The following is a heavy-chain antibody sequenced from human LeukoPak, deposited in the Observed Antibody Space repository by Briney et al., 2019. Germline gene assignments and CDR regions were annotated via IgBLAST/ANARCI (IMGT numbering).Heavy chain of an antibody. V-gene: IGHV1-3*01. Sequence: ASVKVSCKASGYTFTSYAMHWVRQAPGQRLEWMGWINAGNGNTKYSQKFQGRVTITRDTSASTAYMELSSLRSEDTAVYYCAREPGWYYDSSGYEFDYWGQGTLVTVSS. J-gene: IGHJ4*02. CDR3: AREPGWYYDSSGYEFDY. CDR2: INAGNGNT. CDR1: GYTFTSYA. D-gene: IGHD3-22*01.